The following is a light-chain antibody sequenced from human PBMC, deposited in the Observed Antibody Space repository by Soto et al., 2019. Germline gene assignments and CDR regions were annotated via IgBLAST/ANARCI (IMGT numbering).Light chain of an antibody. CDR2: EVS. Sequence: QSALSQPASVFGYPGQSITISCTGTSSDVGGYKYVSWYQQHPGKAPKLIIYEVSNRPSGVSNRFSASKSGNTASLTISGLQAEDEADYYCSSYTGRSPYVFGGGTKVTVL. CDR1: SSDVGGYKY. CDR3: SSYTGRSPYV. J-gene: IGLJ1*01. V-gene: IGLV2-14*01.